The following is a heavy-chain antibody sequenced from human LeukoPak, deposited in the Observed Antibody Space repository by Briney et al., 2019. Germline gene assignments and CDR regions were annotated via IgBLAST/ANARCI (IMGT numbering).Heavy chain of an antibody. V-gene: IGHV4-39*01. CDR1: GGSLSSSSYY. CDR2: IYYSGST. Sequence: PSETLSLTCTVSGGSLSSSSYYWGWIRQPPGKGLEWIGSIYYSGSTYYNPSLKSRVTISVDTSKNQFSLKLSSVTAADTAVYYCASRVRVHDYADYWGQGTLVTVSS. J-gene: IGHJ4*02. CDR3: ASRVRVHDYADY. D-gene: IGHD3-10*01.